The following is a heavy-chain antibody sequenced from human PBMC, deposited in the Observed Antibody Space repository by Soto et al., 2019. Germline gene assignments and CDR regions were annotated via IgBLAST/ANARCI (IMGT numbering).Heavy chain of an antibody. Sequence: QVQLQESGPGLVKPSGTLTLTCAVSGDSFSGPNWWTWVRQPPGKGLEWIGDILQTGHTDYSPSLSGRLTISIDTSKREFSLNLTSVTATDTPVYYCVRAPRRVGGKWYLDYWGQGALVTVSS. CDR2: ILQTGHT. V-gene: IGHV4-4*02. CDR1: GDSFSGPNW. J-gene: IGHJ4*02. CDR3: VRAPRRVGGKWYLDY. D-gene: IGHD2-15*01.